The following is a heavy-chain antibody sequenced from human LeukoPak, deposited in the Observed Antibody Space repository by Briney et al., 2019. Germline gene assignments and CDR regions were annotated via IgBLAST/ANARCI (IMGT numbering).Heavy chain of an antibody. CDR1: GFTFSSYG. D-gene: IGHD5-24*01. CDR2: IRYDGSNK. Sequence: GGSLRLSCAASGFTFSSYGMHWVRHAPGKGREWVAFIRYDGSNKYYADSVKGRFTISRDNSKNTLYLQMNSLRVEDTAVYYCAKDRGDYFDYWGQGTLVTVSS. V-gene: IGHV3-30*02. J-gene: IGHJ4*02. CDR3: AKDRGDYFDY.